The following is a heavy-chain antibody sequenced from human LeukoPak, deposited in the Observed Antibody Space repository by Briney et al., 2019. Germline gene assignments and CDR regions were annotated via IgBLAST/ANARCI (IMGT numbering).Heavy chain of an antibody. CDR1: GFTFDDYG. CDR3: ARDLYPYSSSWNPAPFDY. Sequence: AGGSLRLSCAASGFTFDDYGMSWVRQAPGKGLEWVSGINWNGGSTGYADSVKGRFTISRDNSKNTLYLQMNSLRAEDTAVYYCARDLYPYSSSWNPAPFDYWGQGTLVTVSS. V-gene: IGHV3-20*04. D-gene: IGHD6-13*01. CDR2: INWNGGST. J-gene: IGHJ4*02.